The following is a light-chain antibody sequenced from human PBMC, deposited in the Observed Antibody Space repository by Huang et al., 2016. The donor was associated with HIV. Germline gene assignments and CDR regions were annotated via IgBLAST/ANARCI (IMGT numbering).Light chain of an antibody. V-gene: IGKV1-39*01. CDR3: QQTYTGVT. CDR1: QSINTY. J-gene: IGKJ1*01. CDR2: AAS. Sequence: DIQMTQSPSSLSASVGDRVTITCRASQSINTYLNWFQQKPGKAPKVLISAASTLQSVVPSRFSGGGLGTHFTLTITSLQPEDFATYYCQQTYTGVTFGQGTKVDIK.